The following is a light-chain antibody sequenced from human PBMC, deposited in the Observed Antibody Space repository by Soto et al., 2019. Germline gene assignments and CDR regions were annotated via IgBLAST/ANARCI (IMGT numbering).Light chain of an antibody. Sequence: DIQMTQSPSSLSASVGDRVTITCRASQTINAYLNWYQQKPGKAPKLLSYAASSLQSRVPSRFSGSGSGTDFNPTISSLQPEDFATYYCQESYRTPRTFGQGTRMEI. CDR3: QESYRTPRT. V-gene: IGKV1-39*01. CDR2: AAS. J-gene: IGKJ2*01. CDR1: QTINAY.